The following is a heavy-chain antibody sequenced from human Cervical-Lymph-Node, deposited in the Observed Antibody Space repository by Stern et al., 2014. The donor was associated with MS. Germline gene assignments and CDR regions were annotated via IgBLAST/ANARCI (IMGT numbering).Heavy chain of an antibody. J-gene: IGHJ4*02. D-gene: IGHD2-2*01. CDR2: ISYDGTNK. V-gene: IGHV3-30*18. CDR3: AKDLYDGCLSNSCYYIDY. Sequence: LEWVALISYDGTNKHYADSAKGRFTISRDNSKNTLDLQMNSLGTEDTGVYYCAKDLYDGCLSNSCYYIDYWGQGTLVSVSS.